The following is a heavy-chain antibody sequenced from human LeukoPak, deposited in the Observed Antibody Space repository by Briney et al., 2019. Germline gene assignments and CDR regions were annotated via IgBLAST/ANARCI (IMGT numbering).Heavy chain of an antibody. CDR1: GGSISSGSYY. CDR3: ARLRVPAAMFSNWFDP. V-gene: IGHV4-61*02. J-gene: IGHJ5*02. D-gene: IGHD2-2*01. Sequence: SETLSLTCTVSGGSISSGSYYWSWIRQPAGKGLEWIGRIYTSGSTNYNPSLKSRVTISVDTSKNQFSLKLSSVTAADTAVYYCARLRVPAAMFSNWFDPWGQGTLVTVSS. CDR2: IYTSGST.